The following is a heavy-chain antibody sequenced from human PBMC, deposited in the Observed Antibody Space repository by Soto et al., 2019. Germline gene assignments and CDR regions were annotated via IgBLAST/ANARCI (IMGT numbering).Heavy chain of an antibody. J-gene: IGHJ6*02. D-gene: IGHD3-3*01. V-gene: IGHV4-34*01. CDR3: ARGVRVVILYYYYGMDV. Sequence: SETLSLTCAVYGGSFSGYYWSWIRQPPGKGLEWIGEINHSGSTNYNPSLKSRVTISVDTSKNQFSLKLSSVTAADTAVYYCARGVRVVILYYYYGMDVWGQGTTVT. CDR2: INHSGST. CDR1: GGSFSGYY.